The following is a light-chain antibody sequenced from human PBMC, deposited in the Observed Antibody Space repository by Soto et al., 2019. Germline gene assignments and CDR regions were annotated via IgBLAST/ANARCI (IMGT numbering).Light chain of an antibody. Sequence: QSVLTQPRSVSGSPGQSVTISCTAASSDVGAYNSVSWYQHHPGTAPILILYDVSKRPSGVPDRFSGSKSGNTASLTISGLQAEDEADYYCCSYAGSYVFGPGTKLTVL. V-gene: IGLV2-11*01. J-gene: IGLJ1*01. CDR1: SSDVGAYNS. CDR2: DVS. CDR3: CSYAGSYV.